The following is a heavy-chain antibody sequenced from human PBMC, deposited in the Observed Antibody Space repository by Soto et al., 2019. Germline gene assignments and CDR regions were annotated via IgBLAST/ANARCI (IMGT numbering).Heavy chain of an antibody. D-gene: IGHD3-16*01. CDR1: GYTFTNFG. CDR3: AGGGTPIDY. Sequence: QVQLVQSGAEVKKPGASVKVSGKASGYTFTNFGISWVRQAPGQGLEWMGWISAYNGNTNYAKKFQGRVTMTTDTPRSTGYMEVRSLRFDDTAVYSWAGGGTPIDYWGQGTLVPVSS. J-gene: IGHJ4*02. CDR2: ISAYNGNT. V-gene: IGHV1-18*01.